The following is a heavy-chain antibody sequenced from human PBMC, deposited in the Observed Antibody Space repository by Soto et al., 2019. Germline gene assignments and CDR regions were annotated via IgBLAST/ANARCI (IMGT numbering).Heavy chain of an antibody. J-gene: IGHJ6*02. CDR2: GNPDNGGT. D-gene: IGHD3-3*01. V-gene: IGHV1-2*02. Sequence: QVHLVQSGAEVKKPGASVKVSCKASGYTFTGNYIHWVRQAPGQGLEWMGWGNPDNGGTTSAQKFQGRVPMTRDTSVTTAYMELTRLTSDDTAVYYCARDPRPPSGWLGFWEYGMDVWGQGTTVTVSS. CDR1: GYTFTGNY. CDR3: ARDPRPPSGWLGFWEYGMDV.